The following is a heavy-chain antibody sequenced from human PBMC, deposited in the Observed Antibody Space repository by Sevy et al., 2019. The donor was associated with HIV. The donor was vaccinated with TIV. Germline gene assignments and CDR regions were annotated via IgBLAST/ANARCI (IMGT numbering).Heavy chain of an antibody. D-gene: IGHD2-8*02. CDR3: STDPIIVLLVTDGIDV. J-gene: IGHJ6*02. CDR2: IKSKTDGGTI. CDR1: GFTFSNAW. Sequence: GGSLRISCAASGFTFSNAWMSWVRQAPGKGLEWVGRIKSKTDGGTIDYAAPVKGRFTISRDDSKNTVYLQMNSLKSEDTAVYYCSTDPIIVLLVTDGIDVWGQGTTVTVSS. V-gene: IGHV3-15*01.